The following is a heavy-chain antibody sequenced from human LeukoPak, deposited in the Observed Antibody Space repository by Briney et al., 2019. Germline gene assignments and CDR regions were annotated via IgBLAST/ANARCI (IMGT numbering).Heavy chain of an antibody. CDR3: AKGKYSSGWSLY. V-gene: IGHV3-23*01. Sequence: PGESLGLSCAPSGFTFSSYAMSWVRQAPGKGLEWVSTISGSGGDTFYADSVKGRFTISRDNSKNTLSLQMNSLRAEDTAVYYCAKGKYSSGWSLYWGQGTLVTVSS. CDR1: GFTFSSYA. J-gene: IGHJ4*02. D-gene: IGHD6-19*01. CDR2: ISGSGGDT.